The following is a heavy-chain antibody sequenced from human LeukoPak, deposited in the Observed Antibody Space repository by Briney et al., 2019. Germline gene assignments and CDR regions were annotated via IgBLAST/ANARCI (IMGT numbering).Heavy chain of an antibody. D-gene: IGHD2-2*01. CDR2: ISSSSSYI. V-gene: IGHV3-21*04. Sequence: PGGSLRLSCAASGFTFSSYSMTWVRQAPVKELEWVSSISSSSSYIYYADSVKGRFTISRGNSKNTLYLQMNSLRAEDTAVYYCAKAGSSYYFDYWGQGTLVTVSS. J-gene: IGHJ4*02. CDR1: GFTFSSYS. CDR3: AKAGSSYYFDY.